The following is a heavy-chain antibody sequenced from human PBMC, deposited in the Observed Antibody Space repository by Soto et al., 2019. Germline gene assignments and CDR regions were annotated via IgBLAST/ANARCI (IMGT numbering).Heavy chain of an antibody. CDR3: ARFMTYYYDSSGYYASD. D-gene: IGHD3-22*01. Sequence: SETLSLTCTVSGGSISSYYWSWIRQPPGKGLEWIVYIYYNGNTNYAQKLQGRVTMTTDTSTSTAYMELRSLRSDDTAVYYCARFMTYYYDSSGYYASDWGQGTLVTVSS. J-gene: IGHJ4*02. V-gene: IGHV4-59*01. CDR2: IYYNGNT. CDR1: GGSISSYY.